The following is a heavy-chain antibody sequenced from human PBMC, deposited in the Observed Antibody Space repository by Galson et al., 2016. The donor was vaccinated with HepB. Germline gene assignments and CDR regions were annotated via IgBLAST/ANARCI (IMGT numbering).Heavy chain of an antibody. CDR1: GVSISSYY. D-gene: IGHD1-20*01. J-gene: IGHJ4*02. CDR2: IYHSGST. Sequence: SETLSLTCTVSGVSISSYYWSWIRQPPGKGLECIGYIYHSGSTNYNPSLKSRVTISVDTSKNQFSRKLYSVTAADTAVYYLAKVLLTGTTPSRGYFDEWGQGTLGPVSS. CDR3: AKVLLTGTTPSRGYFDE. V-gene: IGHV4-59*01.